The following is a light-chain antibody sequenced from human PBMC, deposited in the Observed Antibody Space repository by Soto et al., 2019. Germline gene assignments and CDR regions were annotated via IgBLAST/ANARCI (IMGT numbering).Light chain of an antibody. J-gene: IGKJ3*01. V-gene: IGKV3-20*01. CDR3: QQYGSSPQGFT. CDR1: QSVSSSY. Sequence: EIVLTQSPGTLSLSPGERATLSCRASQSVSSSYLAWYQQKPGQAPRLLIYGASSRATGIPDRFSGSGSGTDFTLTISILEPEDFAVYYCQQYGSSPQGFTFGPGTKVDIK. CDR2: GAS.